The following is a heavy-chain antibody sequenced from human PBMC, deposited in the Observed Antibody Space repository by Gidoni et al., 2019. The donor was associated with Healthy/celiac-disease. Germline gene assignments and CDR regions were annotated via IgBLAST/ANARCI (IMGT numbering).Heavy chain of an antibody. D-gene: IGHD5-12*01. Sequence: QVQLQQWGAGLLKPSETLSLTCAVYGGSFSGYYGSWIRQPPGKGLEWIGEINHSGSTNYNPSLKSRVTISVDTSKNQFSLKLSSVTAADTAVYYCAEGWLRFPDYWGQGTLVTVSS. CDR1: GGSFSGYY. CDR2: INHSGST. CDR3: AEGWLRFPDY. V-gene: IGHV4-34*01. J-gene: IGHJ4*02.